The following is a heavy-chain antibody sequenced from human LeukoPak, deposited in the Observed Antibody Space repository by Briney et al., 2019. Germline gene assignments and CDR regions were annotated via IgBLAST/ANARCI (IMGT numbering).Heavy chain of an antibody. CDR2: IKPDGGEK. J-gene: IGHJ4*01. Sequence: GGSLRLSCAASGFTFSSYGMHWVRQAPGKGLEWVANIKPDGGEKDYVDSVKGRFTISRDNAKNSLYLQMNSLRAEDTAVYYCVAEHFWALGYWGHGTLVTVSS. D-gene: IGHD3-3*02. CDR3: VAEHFWALGY. CDR1: GFTFSSYG. V-gene: IGHV3-7*01.